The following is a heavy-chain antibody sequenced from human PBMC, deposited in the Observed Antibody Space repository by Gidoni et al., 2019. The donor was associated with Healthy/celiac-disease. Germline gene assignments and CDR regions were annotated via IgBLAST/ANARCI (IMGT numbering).Heavy chain of an antibody. Sequence: QVQLQESGPGLVKPSQTLSLNCIVSGGSISSGAYYWSWIRQHPGKGLAWIGYIYYSGSIYYNPSLKSRVTISVDTSKNQFSLKLRSVTAADTAVYYCARDEGRQWYYFDYWGQGTLVTVSS. V-gene: IGHV4-31*03. CDR3: ARDEGRQWYYFDY. CDR2: IYYSGSI. CDR1: GGSISSGAYY. D-gene: IGHD2-8*01. J-gene: IGHJ4*02.